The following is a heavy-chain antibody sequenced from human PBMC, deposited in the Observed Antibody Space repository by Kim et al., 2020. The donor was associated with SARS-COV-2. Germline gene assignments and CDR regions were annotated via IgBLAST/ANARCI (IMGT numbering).Heavy chain of an antibody. V-gene: IGHV4-39*01. CDR1: GGSIDTATYY. D-gene: IGHD2-15*01. J-gene: IGHJ5*02. CDR3: ARQDRGGFRYDDGVSRLNWFDP. Sequence: SETLSLTCTVSGGSIDTATYYWGWIRQPPGKGLEWIASIFYSGSAYYNRSLRSLAAISVDTSNNQFSLKLRSVTAAATALYYCARQDRGGFRYDDGVSRLNWFDPWGQGVPVTVSS. CDR2: IFYSGSA.